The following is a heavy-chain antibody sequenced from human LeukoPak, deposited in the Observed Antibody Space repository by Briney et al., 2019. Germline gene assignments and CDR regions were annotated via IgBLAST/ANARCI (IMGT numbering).Heavy chain of an antibody. V-gene: IGHV3-23*01. CDR2: ISNSGGST. D-gene: IGHD1-26*01. J-gene: IGHJ4*02. CDR3: AKTMGAIDHDY. Sequence: PGGSLRLSCAASGFSFSGYGMSWVRQAPGKGLEWVSSISNSGGSTYYADSVKGRFTISRDNFKNTVYLQMNSLRAEDTAVYYCAKTMGAIDHDYWGQGTLVTVSS. CDR1: GFSFSGYG.